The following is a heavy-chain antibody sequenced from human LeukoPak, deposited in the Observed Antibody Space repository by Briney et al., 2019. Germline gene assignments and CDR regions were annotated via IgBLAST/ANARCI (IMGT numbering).Heavy chain of an antibody. V-gene: IGHV4-39*01. CDR1: GGSISSNIYY. CDR3: ARKVYNGYAPFDY. D-gene: IGHD5-12*01. Sequence: SETLSLTCTVSGGSISSNIYYWGWIRQSPGKGPEWIASIHYSGNTYYNPSLESRVTISVDTSKHQFSLKLSSVTAADTAVHYCARKVYNGYAPFDYWGQGTLVTVSS. CDR2: IHYSGNT. J-gene: IGHJ4*02.